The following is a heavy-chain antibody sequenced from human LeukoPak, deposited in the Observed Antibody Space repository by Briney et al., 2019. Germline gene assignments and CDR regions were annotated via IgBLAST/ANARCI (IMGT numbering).Heavy chain of an antibody. J-gene: IGHJ4*02. CDR1: GDSVSSNSAA. CDR2: TYYRSKWYN. CDR3: VKEDGSGWNDKFDY. Sequence: SQTLSLTCAISGDSVSSNSAAWNWIRQSPSRGLEWLGRTYYRSKWYNDYAVSVKSRITTNPDTSKNQFSLQLNSVTPEDTAVYYCVKEDGSGWNDKFDYWGQGTLVTVSS. D-gene: IGHD6-19*01. V-gene: IGHV6-1*01.